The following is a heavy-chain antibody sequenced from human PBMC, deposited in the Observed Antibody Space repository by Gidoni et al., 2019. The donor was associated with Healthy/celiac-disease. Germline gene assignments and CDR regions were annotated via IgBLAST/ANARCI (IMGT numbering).Heavy chain of an antibody. CDR1: GSTFSGYG. D-gene: IGHD4-17*01. CDR2: ISYDGSNK. Sequence: QVQLVESGGGVVQPGGYLRLSCAASGSTFSGYGMHWVRQAPGQGLEWVAVISYDGSNKYYADSVKGRFTISRDNSKNTLYLQMNSLRAEDTAVYYCAKDRTPMTTVTRQVFDYWGQGTLVTVSS. CDR3: AKDRTPMTTVTRQVFDY. J-gene: IGHJ4*02. V-gene: IGHV3-30*18.